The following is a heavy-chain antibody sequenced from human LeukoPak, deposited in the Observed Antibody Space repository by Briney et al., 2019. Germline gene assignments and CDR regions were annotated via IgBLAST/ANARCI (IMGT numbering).Heavy chain of an antibody. CDR3: ARGPTLYCSRISCFRNWFDP. CDR1: GFTVSSNY. Sequence: PGGSLRLSCAASGFTVSSNYMSWVRQAPGKGLEWVSVIYSGGSTYYADSVKGRFTISRDNSKNTLYLQMNSLRAEDTAVYYCARGPTLYCSRISCFRNWFDPWGQGTLVNVSS. V-gene: IGHV3-53*01. J-gene: IGHJ5*02. D-gene: IGHD2-2*01. CDR2: IYSGGST.